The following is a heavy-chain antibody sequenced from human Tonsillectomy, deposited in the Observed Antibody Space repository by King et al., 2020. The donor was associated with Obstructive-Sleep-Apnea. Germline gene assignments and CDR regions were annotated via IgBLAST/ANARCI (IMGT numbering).Heavy chain of an antibody. Sequence: VQLVESGGGLVKPGGSLRLSCAASGFTFSSYAMSWVRQAPGKGLEWVSAISGSGGSTYYADSVKGRFTISRDNSKNTLYLQMNSLRAEDTVVYYCAKVGQSSETPLDYWGQGTLVTVSS. CDR3: AKVGQSSETPLDY. V-gene: IGHV3-23*04. CDR1: GFTFSSYA. CDR2: ISGSGGST. D-gene: IGHD5/OR15-5a*01. J-gene: IGHJ4*02.